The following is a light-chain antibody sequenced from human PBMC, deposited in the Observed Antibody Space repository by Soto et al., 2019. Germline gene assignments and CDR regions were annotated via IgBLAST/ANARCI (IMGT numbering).Light chain of an antibody. V-gene: IGLV2-14*01. CDR1: SSDVGGYNY. J-gene: IGLJ2*01. CDR3: SSYTSSSTLVV. CDR2: DVS. Sequence: QSALTQPASVSGSPGQSITISCTGTSSDVGGYNYVSWYQQHPGKAPKLMIYDVSNRPSGVSNRFSGSKSGNTASLTISGLQAEEEADYYCSSYTSSSTLVVFGGGTQLTV.